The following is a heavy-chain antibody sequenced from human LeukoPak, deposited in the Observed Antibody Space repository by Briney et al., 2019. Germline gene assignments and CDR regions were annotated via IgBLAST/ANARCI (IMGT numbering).Heavy chain of an antibody. Sequence: PGGSLRLSCAASGFTFSSYSMMWVRQAPGKGLEWVSYISSSSTTIYYADSVKGRFTISRDNAKNSVYLQMNSLRAEDTAVYYCAREVYYYMDVWGKGTTVTISS. CDR1: GFTFSSYS. CDR3: AREVYYYMDV. V-gene: IGHV3-48*01. CDR2: ISSSSTTI. J-gene: IGHJ6*03.